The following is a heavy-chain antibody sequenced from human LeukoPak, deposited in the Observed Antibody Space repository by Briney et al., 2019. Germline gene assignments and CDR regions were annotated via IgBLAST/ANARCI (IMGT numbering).Heavy chain of an antibody. CDR2: ISGSGGST. CDR3: AKDLGATS. J-gene: IGHJ4*02. CDR1: GFTFSSYA. V-gene: IGHV3-23*01. D-gene: IGHD1-26*01. Sequence: GGSLRLSCAASGFTFSSYAMSWVRHAPAKGMELVSAISGSGGSTYYADSVKGRFTISRDNSKNTLYLQMNSLRAEDTAVYYCAKDLGATSWGQGTLVTVSS.